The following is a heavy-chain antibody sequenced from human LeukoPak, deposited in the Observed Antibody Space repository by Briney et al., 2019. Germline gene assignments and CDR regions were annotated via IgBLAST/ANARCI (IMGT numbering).Heavy chain of an antibody. V-gene: IGHV3-64*02. CDR3: ARVNTGYDY. D-gene: IGHD4-11*01. CDR2: ITGDGHST. CDR1: GFTFSDFS. Sequence: GGSLRLSCAASGFTFSDFSMHWVRQAPGKGLEYVSAITGDGHSTFYADSVQGRFTISRDNSKNTLHLQMGGLRPDDTALYYCARVNTGYDYWGPGILVTVSS. J-gene: IGHJ4*02.